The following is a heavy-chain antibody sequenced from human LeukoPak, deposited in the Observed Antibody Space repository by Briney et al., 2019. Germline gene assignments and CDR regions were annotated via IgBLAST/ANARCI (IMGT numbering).Heavy chain of an antibody. Sequence: HPGGSLRLSCAASGFTFSSYAMSWVRQAPGKGVEWVSAISGSGGSTYYADSVKGRFTISRDNSKNTLYLQMNSLRAEDTAVYYCAKRARPCSSTSSPFDYWGQGTLVTVSS. V-gene: IGHV3-23*01. CDR1: GFTFSSYA. CDR2: ISGSGGST. J-gene: IGHJ4*02. CDR3: AKRARPCSSTSSPFDY. D-gene: IGHD2-2*01.